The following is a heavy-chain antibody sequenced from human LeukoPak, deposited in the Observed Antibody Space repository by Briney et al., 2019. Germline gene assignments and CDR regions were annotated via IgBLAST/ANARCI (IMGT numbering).Heavy chain of an antibody. CDR2: IHHSGST. CDR1: GFTFSNAW. Sequence: GSLRLSCAASGFTFSNAWMSWVRQPPGKGLEWIGTIHHSGSTYYNPSLKSRVTISVDTSKNQFSLKLSSVTAADTAVYYCARRPDTYQDYWGQGTLVTVSS. V-gene: IGHV4-38-2*01. D-gene: IGHD1-14*01. CDR3: ARRPDTYQDY. J-gene: IGHJ4*02.